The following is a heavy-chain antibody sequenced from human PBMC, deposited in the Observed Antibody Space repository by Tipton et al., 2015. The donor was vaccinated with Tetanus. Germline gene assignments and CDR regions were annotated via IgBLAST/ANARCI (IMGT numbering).Heavy chain of an antibody. J-gene: IGHJ5*02. CDR3: ARDGIAAVRYNWFDP. V-gene: IGHV3-11*01. D-gene: IGHD6-13*01. CDR1: GFTFSDYY. Sequence: SLRLSCAASGFTFSDYYMSWIRQAPGKGLEWVSYISSSGSTIYYADSVKGRFTISRDNAKNSLYLQMNSLRAEDTAVYYCARDGIAAVRYNWFDPWGQGTLVTVSS. CDR2: ISSSGSTI.